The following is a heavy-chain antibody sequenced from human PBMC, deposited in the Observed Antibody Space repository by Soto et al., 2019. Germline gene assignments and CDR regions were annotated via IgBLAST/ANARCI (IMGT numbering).Heavy chain of an antibody. J-gene: IGHJ6*02. V-gene: IGHV3-48*02. CDR3: ARVGRGVYGMDV. CDR1: GVTFSSYS. Sequence: EVQLVESGGGLVQPVGSLRLSCAASGVTFSSYSINWVRQAPGKGREWFSYITSDSSTISYADSVKGRFTVSRDNAKNSLYLQMNSLRDEDTAVYYCARVGRGVYGMDVWGQWTSVTVSS. CDR2: ITSDSSTI. D-gene: IGHD2-8*01.